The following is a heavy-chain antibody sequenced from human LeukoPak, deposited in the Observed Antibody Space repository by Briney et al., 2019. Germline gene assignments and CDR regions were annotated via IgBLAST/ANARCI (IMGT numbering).Heavy chain of an antibody. Sequence: GGSLRLSCAASGFTFTSYAMSWVRQAPGKGLEWVSGISGSGGSTYFADSVKGRFAIARDNSKNTLYLQLNSLRAEDTAVYYCAKDKHITRPDYGMDVWGQGTTVTVSS. CDR3: AKDKHITRPDYGMDV. V-gene: IGHV3-23*01. CDR2: ISGSGGST. J-gene: IGHJ6*02. D-gene: IGHD3-3*01. CDR1: GFTFTSYA.